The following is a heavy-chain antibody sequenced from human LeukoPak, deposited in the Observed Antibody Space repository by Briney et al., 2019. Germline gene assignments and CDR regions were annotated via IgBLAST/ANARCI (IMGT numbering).Heavy chain of an antibody. CDR1: GGSISSSSYY. D-gene: IGHD2-15*01. CDR2: IYYSGST. V-gene: IGHV4-39*07. Sequence: PSETLSLTCTVSGGSISSSSYYWGWIRQPPGKGLEWIGSIYYSGSTYYNPSLKSRVTISVDTSKNQFSLKLSSVTAADTAVYYCARDQVVVVAANYYYYYGMDVWGQGTTVTVSS. J-gene: IGHJ6*02. CDR3: ARDQVVVVAANYYYYYGMDV.